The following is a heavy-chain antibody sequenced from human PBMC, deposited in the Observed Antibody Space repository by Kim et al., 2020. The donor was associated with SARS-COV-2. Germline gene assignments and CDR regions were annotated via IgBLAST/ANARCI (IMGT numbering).Heavy chain of an antibody. V-gene: IGHV3-23*01. D-gene: IGHD4-4*01. Sequence: GGSLRLSCAASGFTFSSYAMSWVRQAPGKGLEWVSAISGSGGSTYYADSVKGRFTISRDNSKNTLYLQMNSLRAEDTAVYYCAKDVPATVTIRTPIHIFDYWGQGTLVTVSS. CDR3: AKDVPATVTIRTPIHIFDY. J-gene: IGHJ4*02. CDR1: GFTFSSYA. CDR2: ISGSGGST.